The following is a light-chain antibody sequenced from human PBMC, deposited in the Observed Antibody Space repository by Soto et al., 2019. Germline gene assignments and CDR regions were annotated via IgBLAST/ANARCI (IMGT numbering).Light chain of an antibody. CDR2: DAS. V-gene: IGKV3-11*01. CDR3: QRGDT. J-gene: IGKJ5*01. Sequence: EIVVTQSPATLSLSPGERATLSCRASQSVSSNLAWYQQKPGQAPRLLIYDASNRATGIPARFSGSGSGTDFTLTISRLEPEDIAVYYCQRGDTFGQGTRLEIK. CDR1: QSVSSN.